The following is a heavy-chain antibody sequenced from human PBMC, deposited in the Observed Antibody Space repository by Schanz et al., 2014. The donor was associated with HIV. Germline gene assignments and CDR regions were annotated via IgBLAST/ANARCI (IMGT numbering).Heavy chain of an antibody. CDR3: AKDDQQFAY. CDR1: GLTFSTYA. J-gene: IGHJ4*02. Sequence: EVQLLESGGGLVQPGGSLRLSCEASGLTFSTYAMSWVRQAPGKGLEWVSVISGSGLSTYYADSVKGRFTISRDNAKNSLYLQMNSLRAEDTAVYYCAKDDQQFAYWGQGTLVTVSS. D-gene: IGHD6-6*01. CDR2: ISGSGLST. V-gene: IGHV3-23*01.